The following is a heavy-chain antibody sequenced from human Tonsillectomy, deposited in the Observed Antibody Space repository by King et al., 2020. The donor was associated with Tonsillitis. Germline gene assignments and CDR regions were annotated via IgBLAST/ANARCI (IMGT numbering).Heavy chain of an antibody. Sequence: VQLQESGPGLVKSSETLSLTCTVSGGSISSYYWNWIRQPPGKGLEWVGDIYYSGSTNYTPALQSRVTISVDTSKQKFSLTVSSVTAADTAVYYCARAVGYHFGTWHYFDYWGQGTLVTVSS. CDR3: ARAVGYHFGTWHYFDY. CDR2: IYYSGST. J-gene: IGHJ4*02. D-gene: IGHD5-12*01. V-gene: IGHV4-59*01. CDR1: GGSISSYY.